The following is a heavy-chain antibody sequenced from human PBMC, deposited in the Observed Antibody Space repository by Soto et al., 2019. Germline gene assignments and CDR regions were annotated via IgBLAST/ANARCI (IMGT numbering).Heavy chain of an antibody. D-gene: IGHD2-15*01. V-gene: IGHV1-58*01. CDR1: GFTFTSSA. Sequence: SVKVSCKASGFTFTSSAVQWVRQARGQRLEWIGWIVVGSGNTNYAQKFQERVTITRDMSTSTAYMELSSLRSEDTAVYYCAAASPVVAASPRHYYYGMDVWGQGTTVTVSS. CDR2: IVVGSGNT. J-gene: IGHJ6*02. CDR3: AAASPVVAASPRHYYYGMDV.